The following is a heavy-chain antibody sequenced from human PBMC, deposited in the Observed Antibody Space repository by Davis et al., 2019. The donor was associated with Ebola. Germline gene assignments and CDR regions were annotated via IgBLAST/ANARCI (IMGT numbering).Heavy chain of an antibody. Sequence: MPSETLSLTCAVSGGSIRSTNWWSWVRQPPGKGLEWIGEIFHSGNTKYNPSLNNRVSISVDKSKHQFSLRLTTVTAADTAVYFCAREAPASGGDRDAFDIWGQGRMVTVSS. CDR1: GGSIRSTNW. V-gene: IGHV4-4*02. J-gene: IGHJ3*02. CDR3: AREAPASGGDRDAFDI. D-gene: IGHD2-21*01. CDR2: IFHSGNT.